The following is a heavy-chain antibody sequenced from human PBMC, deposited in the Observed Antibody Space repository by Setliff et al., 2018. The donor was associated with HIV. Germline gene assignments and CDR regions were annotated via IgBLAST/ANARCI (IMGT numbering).Heavy chain of an antibody. CDR3: ASLGSVSGGFSKTPVPYYFDY. D-gene: IGHD3-10*01. J-gene: IGHJ4*02. V-gene: IGHV4-39*01. CDR1: GGSMSSSSYY. CDR2: IDYSGAT. Sequence: SETLSLTCTVSGGSMSSSSYYWGWIRQAPGKGLEWSGIIDYSGATYYNPSRTSRVTLSVDTSRHQFSLKLRSVTAAATAAYYCASLGSVSGGFSKTPVPYYFDYWGQGALVTVSS.